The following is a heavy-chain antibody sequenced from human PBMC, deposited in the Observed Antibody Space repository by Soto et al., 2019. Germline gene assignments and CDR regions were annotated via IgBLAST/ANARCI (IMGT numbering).Heavy chain of an antibody. Sequence: QVQMVQSANEVKRPGASVKVSCKASGYTFTTYGISWVRQAPGQGLECMGWISAYYGDTKYAPEVQGRVTLTRDISTNTAYMELRNLRSDDTAMYFCVRESEPMRTIVTLAYWGQGTLVSVPS. CDR1: GYTFTTYG. CDR2: ISAYYGDT. J-gene: IGHJ4*02. V-gene: IGHV1-18*01. CDR3: VRESEPMRTIVTLAY. D-gene: IGHD2-15*01.